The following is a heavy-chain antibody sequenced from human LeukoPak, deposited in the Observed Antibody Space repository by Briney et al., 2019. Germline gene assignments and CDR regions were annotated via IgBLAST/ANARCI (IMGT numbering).Heavy chain of an antibody. CDR3: LRGVRAPDY. V-gene: IGHV3-7*01. CDR1: GFTFSNYW. J-gene: IGHJ4*02. CDR2: IKQDGSEK. Sequence: GGPLRLSCAGSGFTFSNYWMSWVRQAPGKGLEWVANIKQDGSEKYYVDSVKGRFTISRDNAKNSLYLQMNSLRAEDTAVYYCLRGVRAPDYWGQGTLVTVSS.